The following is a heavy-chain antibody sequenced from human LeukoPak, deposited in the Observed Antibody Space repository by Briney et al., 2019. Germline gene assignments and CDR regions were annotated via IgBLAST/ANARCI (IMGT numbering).Heavy chain of an antibody. J-gene: IGHJ3*02. CDR2: ISSSSAHI. Sequence: PGGSLRLSCAASGFTFSNYEMNWVRQAPGKGLEWVSSISSSSAHIFYPDSVKGRFSISRDNAKSSLYLQMNSLRVEDTAVYYCTSRYCTTTNCYSFDNWGQGTLVTVSS. CDR3: TSRYCTTTNCYSFDN. CDR1: GFTFSNYE. D-gene: IGHD2-2*01. V-gene: IGHV3-48*03.